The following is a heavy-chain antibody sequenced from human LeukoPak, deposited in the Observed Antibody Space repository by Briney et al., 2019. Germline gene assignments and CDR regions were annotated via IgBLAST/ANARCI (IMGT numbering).Heavy chain of an antibody. J-gene: IGHJ4*02. Sequence: PGGSLRLSCAASGFTFSDYYMSWIRQAPGKGLEWVSYISSSGSTIYYADSVKGRFTISRDNAKNSLYLQMNSLRAEDTAVYYCAREGRSYDYVWGSYRSSFDYWGQGTLVTVSS. D-gene: IGHD3-16*02. V-gene: IGHV3-11*04. CDR1: GFTFSDYY. CDR2: ISSSGSTI. CDR3: AREGRSYDYVWGSYRSSFDY.